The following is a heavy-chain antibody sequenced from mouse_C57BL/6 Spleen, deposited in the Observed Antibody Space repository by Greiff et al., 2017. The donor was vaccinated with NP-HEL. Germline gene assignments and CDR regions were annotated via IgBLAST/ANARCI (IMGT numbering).Heavy chain of an antibody. CDR1: GFTFSDYY. J-gene: IGHJ4*01. CDR2: INYDGSST. Sequence: EVKLMESEGGLVQPGSSIKLSCTASGFTFSDYYMAWVRQVPEKGLEWVANINYDGSSTYYLDSLKSRFIISRDNAKNILYLQMSSLKSEDTATYYCARAPIYYAMDYWGQGTSVTVSS. CDR3: ARAPIYYAMDY. V-gene: IGHV5-16*01.